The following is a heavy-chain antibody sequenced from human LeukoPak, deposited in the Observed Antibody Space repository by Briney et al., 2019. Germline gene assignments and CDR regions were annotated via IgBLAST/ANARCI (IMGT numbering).Heavy chain of an antibody. CDR2: IYYSGST. Sequence: PSETLSLTCTASGDSISSSSYFWGCIRQPPGKGLECIGSIYYSGSTSSSPSLKSRVTISVDTSKSQFSLKLSSVTAADTAVYYCARAPATNEWRCMDYWGQGTLVTVSS. CDR1: GDSISSSSYF. J-gene: IGHJ4*02. V-gene: IGHV4-39*07. CDR3: ARAPATNEWRCMDY. D-gene: IGHD2-8*02.